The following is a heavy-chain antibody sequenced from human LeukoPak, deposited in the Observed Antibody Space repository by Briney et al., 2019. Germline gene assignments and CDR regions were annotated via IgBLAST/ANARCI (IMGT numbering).Heavy chain of an antibody. V-gene: IGHV1-69*06. CDR3: ARGRPTTSIAAAGVNWFDP. J-gene: IGHJ5*02. CDR1: GYTFTGYY. CDR2: IIPIFGTA. D-gene: IGHD6-13*01. Sequence: SVKVSCKASGYTFTGYYIHWVRQAPGQGLEWMGGIIPIFGTANYAQKFQGRVTITADKSTSTAYMELSSLRSEDTAVYYCARGRPTTSIAAAGVNWFDPWGQGTLVTVSS.